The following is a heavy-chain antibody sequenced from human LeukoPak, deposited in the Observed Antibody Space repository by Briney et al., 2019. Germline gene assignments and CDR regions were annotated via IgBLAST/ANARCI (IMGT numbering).Heavy chain of an antibody. CDR2: YSGSGGST. CDR1: GCTLANYG. V-gene: IGHV3-23*01. D-gene: IGHD3-22*01. J-gene: IGHJ4*02. CDR3: AKRGVVIRVILVGFHKEAYYFDS. Sequence: GGSLRLSCVVSGCTLANYGMSWVRQAPGKGLEWVSGYSGSGGSTHYADSVKGRFTISRDNPKNTLYLQMNSLRAEDTAVYFCAKRGVVIRVILVGFHKEAYYFDSWGQGALVTVSS.